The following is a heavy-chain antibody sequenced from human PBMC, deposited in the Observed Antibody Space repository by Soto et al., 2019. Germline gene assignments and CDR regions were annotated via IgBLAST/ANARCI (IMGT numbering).Heavy chain of an antibody. V-gene: IGHV4-4*02. CDR3: ARDQGGWFDP. CDR1: GGSISSSNW. Sequence: QVQLQESGPGLVKPSGTLSLTCAVSGGSISSSNWWSWVRQPPGKGLEWIGEIYHSGSTNYNPSLRRRVTRAVDKPKNQSSLQLISVTAADTAVYYCARDQGGWFDPWGQGTLVTVSS. J-gene: IGHJ5*02. CDR2: IYHSGST. D-gene: IGHD3-16*01.